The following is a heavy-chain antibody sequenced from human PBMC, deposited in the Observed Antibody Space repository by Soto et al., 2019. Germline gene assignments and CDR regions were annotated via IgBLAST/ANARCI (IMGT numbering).Heavy chain of an antibody. V-gene: IGHV3-21*01. Sequence: EVQLVESGGGLVKPGGSLRLSCAASGFTFSSYSMNWVRQAPGKGLEWVSSISSSSSYIYYADSVKGRFTISRDNAKNSLYLQMNSRRAEDTAVYYCARIVGDAFDIWGQGTMVTVSS. D-gene: IGHD3-22*01. CDR1: GFTFSSYS. J-gene: IGHJ3*02. CDR2: ISSSSSYI. CDR3: ARIVGDAFDI.